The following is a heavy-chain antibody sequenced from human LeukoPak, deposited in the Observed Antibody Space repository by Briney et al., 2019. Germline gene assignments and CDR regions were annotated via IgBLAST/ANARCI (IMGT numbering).Heavy chain of an antibody. D-gene: IGHD3-22*01. CDR2: IYYSGST. J-gene: IGHJ4*02. V-gene: IGHV4-59*08. CDR3: ARGLDSSGYKAPFDY. Sequence: SETLSLTCTVSGGSISSYYWSWIRQPPGKGLEWIGYIYYSGSTNYNPSLKSRVTISVDTSKNQFSLKLSSVTAADTAVYYCARGLDSSGYKAPFDYWGQGTLVTVSS. CDR1: GGSISSYY.